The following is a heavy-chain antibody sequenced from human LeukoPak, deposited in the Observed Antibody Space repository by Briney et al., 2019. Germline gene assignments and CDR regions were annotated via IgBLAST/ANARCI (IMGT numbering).Heavy chain of an antibody. J-gene: IGHJ4*02. CDR3: ARGFDNYYALPGGY. D-gene: IGHD3-10*01. Sequence: WVRQAPXKXGEWVSSISSSSSYIYYADSVKGRFTISRDNAKKSLYLQMNSLRAEDTAVYYCARGFDNYYALPGGYWGQGTLVTVSS. V-gene: IGHV3-21*01. CDR2: ISSSSSYI.